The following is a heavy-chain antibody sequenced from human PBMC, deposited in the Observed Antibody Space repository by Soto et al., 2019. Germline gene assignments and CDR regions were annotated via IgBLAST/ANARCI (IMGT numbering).Heavy chain of an antibody. J-gene: IGHJ4*01. Sequence: EVQLLESGGGLVQPGGSLRLSCTASGFTFSSYAMSWVRQAPGKELEWVSTISGNSGKTNYAESVKGRFSISRDNSKNTVQLQLDSLRAADTAVYFCAKLGFVLMELYYVHQWGHGTLVTVS. CDR2: ISGNSGKT. CDR1: GFTFSSYA. V-gene: IGHV3-23*01. D-gene: IGHD2-8*01. CDR3: AKLGFVLMELYYVHQ.